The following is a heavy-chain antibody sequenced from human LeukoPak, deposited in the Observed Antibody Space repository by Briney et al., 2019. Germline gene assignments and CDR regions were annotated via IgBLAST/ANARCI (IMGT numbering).Heavy chain of an antibody. CDR1: GGTFSSYA. CDR2: IIPIFGTA. V-gene: IGHV1-69*05. CDR3: ARDAEVMWGYYYYYYMDV. D-gene: IGHD3-16*01. Sequence: SVKVSCKASGGTFSSYAISWVRQAPGQGLEWMGRIIPIFGTANYAQKFQGRVTITTDESTSTAYMELSSLRSEDTAVYYCARDAEVMWGYYYYYYMDVWGKGTTVTVSS. J-gene: IGHJ6*03.